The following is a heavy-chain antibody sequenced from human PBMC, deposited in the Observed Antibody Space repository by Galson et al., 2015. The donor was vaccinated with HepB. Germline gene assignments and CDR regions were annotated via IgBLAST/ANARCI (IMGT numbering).Heavy chain of an antibody. CDR3: ARHRDTAMVKDY. V-gene: IGHV5-10-1*01. Sequence: KGLEWMGRIDPSDSYTNYSPSFQGHVTISADKSISTAYLQWSSLKASDTAMYYCARHRDTAMVKDYWGQGTLVTVSS. J-gene: IGHJ4*02. D-gene: IGHD5-18*01. CDR2: IDPSDSYT.